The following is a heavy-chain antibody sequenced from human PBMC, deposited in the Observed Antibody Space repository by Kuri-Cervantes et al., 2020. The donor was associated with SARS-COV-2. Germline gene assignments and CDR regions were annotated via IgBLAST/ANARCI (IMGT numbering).Heavy chain of an antibody. V-gene: IGHV1-2*02. Sequence: ASVKVSCKAFGYTFTGYYMHWVRQAPGQGLEWMGWINPNSGGINYAQKFQGRVTMTRDTSISTAYMELSRLRSDDTAVYYCARQVVVPAYGMDVWGQGTTVTVSS. D-gene: IGHD2-2*01. CDR2: INPNSGGI. CDR3: ARQVVVPAYGMDV. CDR1: GYTFTGYY. J-gene: IGHJ6*02.